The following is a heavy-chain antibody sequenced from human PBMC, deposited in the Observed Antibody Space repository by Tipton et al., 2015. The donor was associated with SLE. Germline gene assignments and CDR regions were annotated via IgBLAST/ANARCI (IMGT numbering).Heavy chain of an antibody. D-gene: IGHD3-10*01. Sequence: TLSLTCAVYGGSFSGYYWSWIRQPPGKGLEWIGEINHSGSTNYNPSLKSRVTISVDTSKKQFSLKLSSVTAADTAVYYCGRGSHYGSGSYDFDYWGQGTLVTVSS. CDR1: GGSFSGYY. J-gene: IGHJ4*02. CDR3: GRGSHYGSGSYDFDY. CDR2: INHSGST. V-gene: IGHV4-34*01.